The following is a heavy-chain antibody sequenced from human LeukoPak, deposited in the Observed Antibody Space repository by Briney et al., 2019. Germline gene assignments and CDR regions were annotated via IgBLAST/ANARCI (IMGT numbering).Heavy chain of an antibody. J-gene: IGHJ6*03. CDR2: IYRSGST. D-gene: IGHD2-15*01. V-gene: IGHV4-38-2*02. CDR1: GYSISSGYY. CDR3: ARDRLVYCSGGSCSFYYYYYYMDV. Sequence: PSETLSLTCTVSGYSISSGYYWGWIRQPPGKGLEWIGSIYRSGSTYYNPSLKSRVTISVDTSKNQFSLKLSSVTAADTAVYYCARDRLVYCSGGSCSFYYYYYYMDVWGKGTTVTISS.